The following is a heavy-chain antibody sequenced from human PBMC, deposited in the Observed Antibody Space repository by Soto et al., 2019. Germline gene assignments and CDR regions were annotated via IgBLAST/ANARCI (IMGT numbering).Heavy chain of an antibody. CDR1: GGTFSSYT. CDR3: ARDVPGTYYYYGMDV. J-gene: IGHJ6*02. Sequence: QVQLVQSGAEVKKPGSSVKVSCKASGGTFSSYTISWVRQAPGQGLEWMGRIIPILGIANYAQKFQGRVTMTADKSTSTAYMELSSLRSEDTAVYYCARDVPGTYYYYGMDVWGQGTTVTVSS. D-gene: IGHD1-7*01. V-gene: IGHV1-69*08. CDR2: IIPILGIA.